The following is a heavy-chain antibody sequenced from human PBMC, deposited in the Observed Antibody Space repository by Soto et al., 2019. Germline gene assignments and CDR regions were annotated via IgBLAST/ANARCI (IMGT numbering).Heavy chain of an antibody. D-gene: IGHD3-22*01. V-gene: IGHV3-11*06. CDR2: ISSSSSYT. Sequence: PGGSLRLSGAASGFTFSDYDMSWIRQAPGKGLEWVSYISSSSSYTNYADSVKGRFTISRDNAKNSLYLQMNSLRAEDTAVYYCARLPAYDSSGYYLGGDDYWGQGTLVTFSS. CDR3: ARLPAYDSSGYYLGGDDY. CDR1: GFTFSDYD. J-gene: IGHJ4*02.